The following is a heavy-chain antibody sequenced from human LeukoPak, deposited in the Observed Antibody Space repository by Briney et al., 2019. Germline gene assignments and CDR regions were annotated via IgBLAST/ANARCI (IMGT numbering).Heavy chain of an antibody. J-gene: IGHJ4*02. CDR2: ISGSDGKT. Sequence: GGSLRLSCAASGFTFSTYAMTWVRQAPGKGLGWVSTISGSDGKTYYADSVKGRFTISRDNSKNTLYLQMNSLRAEDTAVYYCARANYDILTGYPDYWGQGTLVTVSS. CDR3: ARANYDILTGYPDY. V-gene: IGHV3-23*01. CDR1: GFTFSTYA. D-gene: IGHD3-9*01.